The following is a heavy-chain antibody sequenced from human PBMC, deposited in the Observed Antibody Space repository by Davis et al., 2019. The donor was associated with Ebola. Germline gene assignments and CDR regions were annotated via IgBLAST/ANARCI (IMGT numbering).Heavy chain of an antibody. V-gene: IGHV3-7*01. CDR2: IKHDGSER. Sequence: GGSLRLSCAASGFTFTTYWMSWVRQAPGKGLEWVASIKHDGSERFYVDSVKGRFTISRDNAKNALYLQMNSLRDEDTAVYYCTRVRGAESSYRASDYWGQGTLVTVSS. J-gene: IGHJ4*02. D-gene: IGHD2-2*01. CDR3: TRVRGAESSYRASDY. CDR1: GFTFTTYW.